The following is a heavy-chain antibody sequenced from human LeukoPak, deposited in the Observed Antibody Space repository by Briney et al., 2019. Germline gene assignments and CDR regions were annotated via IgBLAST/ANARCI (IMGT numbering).Heavy chain of an antibody. D-gene: IGHD3-10*01. J-gene: IGHJ5*02. Sequence: GESLKISCKGSGYSFTSYWIGLVRQMPGKGLEWMGIIYPGDSDTRYSPSFQGQVTISADKSISTAYLQWSSLKASDTAMYYCARQRITMVRGVITHAYNWFDPWGQGTLVTVSS. CDR2: IYPGDSDT. CDR3: ARQRITMVRGVITHAYNWFDP. CDR1: GYSFTSYW. V-gene: IGHV5-51*01.